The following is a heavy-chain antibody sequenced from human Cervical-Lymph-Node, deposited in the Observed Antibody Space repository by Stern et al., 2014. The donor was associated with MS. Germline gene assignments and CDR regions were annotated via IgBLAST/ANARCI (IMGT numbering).Heavy chain of an antibody. CDR3: ARDRDIVVAGLQTRDYYYYYYGLDV. CDR1: GGTFNTNA. CDR2: IIPMLGIT. Sequence: VQLEESGAEVKKPGSSLRVSCKASGGTFNTNAISWVRLAPGQGLEWMGRIIPMLGITNYAQKFQGRVTIVADKSTTTAYMELSSLRSEDTAVYYCARDRDIVVAGLQTRDYYYYYYGLDVWGQGTTVTVSS. J-gene: IGHJ6*02. V-gene: IGHV1-69*09. D-gene: IGHD2-2*01.